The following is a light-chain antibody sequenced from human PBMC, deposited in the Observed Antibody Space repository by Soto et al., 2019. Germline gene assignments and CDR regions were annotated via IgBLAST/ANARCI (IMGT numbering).Light chain of an antibody. CDR3: ASYESSVTYV. Sequence: QSVLTQPASVSGSPGQSITISCTGTSSDVGSYNLVSWYQQHPGKAPKLMIYEGSKRPSGVSNRFSGSKSGNTASLTISGLQAEDEADYYCASYESSVTYVFGSGTKLTVL. V-gene: IGLV2-14*02. CDR2: EGS. J-gene: IGLJ1*01. CDR1: SSDVGSYNL.